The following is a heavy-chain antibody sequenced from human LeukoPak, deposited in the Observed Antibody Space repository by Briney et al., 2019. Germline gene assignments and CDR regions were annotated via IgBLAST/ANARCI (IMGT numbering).Heavy chain of an antibody. V-gene: IGHV3-74*01. D-gene: IGHD2-8*01. CDR3: ARDRFCTTDRCSDY. Sequence: GGSLRLSRAASGFTFSYYWMHWVRQAPGKGLVWVARIRTDGTSTSYADSVKGRFTISRDNAKNTLYLQMNNLRVEDTAVYYCARDRFCTTDRCSDYWGQGTLVTVSS. CDR1: GFTFSYYW. CDR2: IRTDGTST. J-gene: IGHJ4*02.